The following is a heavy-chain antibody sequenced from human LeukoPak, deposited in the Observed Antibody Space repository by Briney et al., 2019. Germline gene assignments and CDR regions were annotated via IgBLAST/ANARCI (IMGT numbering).Heavy chain of an antibody. V-gene: IGHV1-18*01. CDR3: AREDIVAHEIDY. J-gene: IGHJ4*02. D-gene: IGHD5-12*01. Sequence: ASVKVSCKASGYTFTSYGISWVRQAPGQGLEWMGWISAYNGNTNYAQKFQGRVTITTDESTSTAYMELSSLRSEDTAVYYCAREDIVAHEIDYWGQGTLVTVSS. CDR2: ISAYNGNT. CDR1: GYTFTSYG.